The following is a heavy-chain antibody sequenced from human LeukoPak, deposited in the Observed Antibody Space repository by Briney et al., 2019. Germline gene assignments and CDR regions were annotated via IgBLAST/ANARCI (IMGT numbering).Heavy chain of an antibody. J-gene: IGHJ6*03. CDR1: GGTFSSYA. V-gene: IGHV7-4-1*02. CDR3: ARGVEYSSSWYVPYYYYYYMDV. Sequence: ASVKVSCKASGGTFSSYAISWVRQAPGQGLEWMGWINTNTGNPTYAQGFTGRFVFSLDTSVSTAYLQNSSLKAEDTAVYYCARGVEYSSSWYVPYYYYYYMDVWGKGTTVTVSS. CDR2: INTNTGNP. D-gene: IGHD6-13*01.